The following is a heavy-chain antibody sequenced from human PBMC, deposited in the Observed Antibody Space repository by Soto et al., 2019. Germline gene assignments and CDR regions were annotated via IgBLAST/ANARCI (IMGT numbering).Heavy chain of an antibody. V-gene: IGHV4-4*07. Sequence: SETLSLTCTVSGASISGFYWSWIRKSAGKGLEWIGRIYATGTTDYNPSLKSRVMMSVDTSRKQFSLKLRSVTAADTAVYYCVRDGTKTLRDWFDPWGQGISVTVS. CDR3: VRDGTKTLRDWFDP. CDR2: IYATGTT. J-gene: IGHJ5*02. CDR1: GASISGFY. D-gene: IGHD1-1*01.